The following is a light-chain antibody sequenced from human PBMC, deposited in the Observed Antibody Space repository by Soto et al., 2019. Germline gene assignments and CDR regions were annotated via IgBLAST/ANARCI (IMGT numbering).Light chain of an antibody. CDR3: CSYAGSSSAYV. CDR2: EVS. V-gene: IGLV2-23*02. Sequence: QSVLTQPASVSGSPGQSITISCTGTSSDVGSYNVVSWYQQHPGKAPKLLIYEVSKRPSGVSDRFSGSKSGNTASLTISGLQAEDEADYHCCSYAGSSSAYVFGTGTQLTVL. CDR1: SSDVGSYNV. J-gene: IGLJ1*01.